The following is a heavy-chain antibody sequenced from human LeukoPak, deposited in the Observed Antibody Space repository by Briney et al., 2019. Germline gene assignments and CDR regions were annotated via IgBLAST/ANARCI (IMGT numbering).Heavy chain of an antibody. CDR2: IYTSGSP. D-gene: IGHD3-16*02. Sequence: SETLSLTCTVSGGSITTSYWSWLRQPAGKGLEWIGRIYTSGSPNYNPSLKSRVTMSVDTSKNQFSLRLSSVTAADTAVYYCARGDYVWGSYRTYYMDVWGKGTTVTVSS. J-gene: IGHJ6*03. CDR3: ARGDYVWGSYRTYYMDV. CDR1: GGSITTSY. V-gene: IGHV4-4*07.